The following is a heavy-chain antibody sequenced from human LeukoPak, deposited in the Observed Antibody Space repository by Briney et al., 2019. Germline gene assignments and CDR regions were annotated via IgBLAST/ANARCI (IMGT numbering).Heavy chain of an antibody. CDR1: GGSSSSSNYY. J-gene: IGHJ4*02. Sequence: SETLSLTCTVSGGSSSSSNYYWGWIRQPPGKGLEWIGSIHYSGSTYYNPSLKSRVTVSVDTSKNQFTVNLSSASAADTAVYYCTRHFGSGRDDYWGQGTLVTVSS. CDR2: IHYSGST. CDR3: TRHFGSGRDDY. V-gene: IGHV4-39*01. D-gene: IGHD3-10*01.